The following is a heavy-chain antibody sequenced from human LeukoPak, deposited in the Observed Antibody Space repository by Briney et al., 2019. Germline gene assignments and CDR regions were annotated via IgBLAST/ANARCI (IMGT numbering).Heavy chain of an antibody. D-gene: IGHD1-1*01. CDR2: IWFDGSNK. J-gene: IGHJ4*02. Sequence: GGSLRLSCAASGFIFSNNAMHWVRQAPGKGLEWVAFIWFDGSNKHYADSVKGRFTISRDNSEDTLYLQMNSLRAEDTAVYYCVRDPSGSGFAFDSWGQGALVTVSS. V-gene: IGHV3-33*01. CDR3: VRDPSGSGFAFDS. CDR1: GFIFSNNA.